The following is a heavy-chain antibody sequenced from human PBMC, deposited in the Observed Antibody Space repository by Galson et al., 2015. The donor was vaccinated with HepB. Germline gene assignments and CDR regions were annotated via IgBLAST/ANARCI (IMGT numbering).Heavy chain of an antibody. Sequence: SLRLSCAASGFTFSSYGMHWVRQAPGKGLEWVAVIWYDGSNKYYADSVKGRFTISRDNSKNTLYLQMNSLRAEDTAVYYCAKSDGTGTARATNGFAPWGQGTLVTVSS. V-gene: IGHV3-33*06. D-gene: IGHD6-6*01. CDR3: AKSDGTGTARATNGFAP. CDR2: IWYDGSNK. J-gene: IGHJ5*02. CDR1: GFTFSSYG.